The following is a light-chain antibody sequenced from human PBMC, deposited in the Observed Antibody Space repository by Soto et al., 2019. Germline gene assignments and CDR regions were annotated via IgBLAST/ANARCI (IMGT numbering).Light chain of an antibody. V-gene: IGKV1-5*01. CDR1: ESMSNC. Sequence: DIQMTQSPSTLSASVGDRVTITCRASESMSNCLAWYQQKPGKAPKLLISGASSLQSGVPSRFSGSGSVTDFTLTISSLQPEDVATYYCQKSNSAPFTFGPGTKVDIK. CDR3: QKSNSAPFT. CDR2: GAS. J-gene: IGKJ3*01.